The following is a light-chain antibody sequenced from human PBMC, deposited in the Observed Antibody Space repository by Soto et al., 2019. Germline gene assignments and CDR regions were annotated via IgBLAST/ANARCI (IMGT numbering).Light chain of an antibody. CDR3: QQSYNTPPYT. CDR2: AAS. V-gene: IGKV1-39*01. J-gene: IGKJ2*01. CDR1: QSISTY. Sequence: DIQMTQSPSPLSASVGDRVTITCRASQSISTYLNWYQQKPGKAPKLLIYAASSLHSGVPSRFSGSGSATDFTLTISGLQPEDVATYYCQQSYNTPPYTFGQGTKLEIK.